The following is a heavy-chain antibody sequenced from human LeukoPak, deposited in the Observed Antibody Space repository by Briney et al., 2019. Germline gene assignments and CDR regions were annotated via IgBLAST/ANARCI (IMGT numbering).Heavy chain of an antibody. Sequence: ASVKVSCKASGYTFTSYGISWVRQAPGQGLEWMGWISAYNGNTNYAQKLQGRVTMTTDTSTSTAYMELRSLRSGDTAVYYCARSVEKNDFWRGYYMAVWGQGTLVTVSS. D-gene: IGHD3-3*01. CDR1: GYTFTSYG. CDR3: ARSVEKNDFWRGYYMAV. CDR2: ISAYNGNT. J-gene: IGHJ4*02. V-gene: IGHV1-18*01.